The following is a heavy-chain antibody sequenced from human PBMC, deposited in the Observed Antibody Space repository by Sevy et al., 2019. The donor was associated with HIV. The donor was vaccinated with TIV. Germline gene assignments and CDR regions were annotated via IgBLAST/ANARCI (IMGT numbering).Heavy chain of an antibody. CDR1: GGSFSGYY. D-gene: IGHD6-13*01. CDR2: INHSGST. V-gene: IGHV4-34*01. CDR3: ARGGRVAAAGFDY. J-gene: IGHJ4*02. Sequence: SETLSLTCAVYGGSFSGYYWSWIRQPPGKGLEWIGEINHSGSTNYNPSLKSRVTISVDKSKNQFSLKLSSVTAADTAVYYCARGGRVAAAGFDYWGQGTLVTVSS.